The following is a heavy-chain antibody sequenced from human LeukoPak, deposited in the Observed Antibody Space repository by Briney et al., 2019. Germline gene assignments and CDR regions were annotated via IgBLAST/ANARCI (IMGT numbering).Heavy chain of an antibody. CDR2: IYPSGST. V-gene: IGHV4-4*07. J-gene: IGHJ6*03. CDR3: ARSSSTRAYYYYYYMDV. D-gene: IGHD2-2*01. CDR1: GGSFSSYF. Sequence: SETLSLTCSVSGGSFSSYFWSWVRQPAGKGLEWIGRIYPSGSTNYNPSLKSRVTISVDTSKNQFSLKLSSVTAADTAVYYCARSSSTRAYYYYYYMDVWGKGTTVTISS.